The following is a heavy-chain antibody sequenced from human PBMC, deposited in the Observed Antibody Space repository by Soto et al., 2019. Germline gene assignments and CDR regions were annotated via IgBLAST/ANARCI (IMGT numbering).Heavy chain of an antibody. J-gene: IGHJ6*02. Sequence: PGGSLRLSCAASGFTFSSYAIHWVRQAPGKGLEWVAIISYEGSDEYYADSVKGRFTISRDNSKNAMYLQMNSLRREDTAVYFCARGGPRSTYFYYGMDVWGRGTTVTVSS. CDR3: ARGGPRSTYFYYGMDV. D-gene: IGHD3-16*01. V-gene: IGHV3-30-3*01. CDR1: GFTFSSYA. CDR2: ISYEGSDE.